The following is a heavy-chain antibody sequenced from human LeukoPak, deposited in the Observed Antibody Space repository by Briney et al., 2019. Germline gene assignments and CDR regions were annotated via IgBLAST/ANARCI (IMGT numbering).Heavy chain of an antibody. CDR1: GGSISSHY. Sequence: PSETLSLTCTVSGGSISSHYWSWIRQPPGKGLEWIGYIYYSGGTNYNPSLKSRVTISVDTSKNQFSLKLSSVTAADTAVYYCARSYGDYWGQGTLVTVSS. D-gene: IGHD4-17*01. CDR3: ARSYGDY. J-gene: IGHJ4*02. CDR2: IYYSGGT. V-gene: IGHV4-59*11.